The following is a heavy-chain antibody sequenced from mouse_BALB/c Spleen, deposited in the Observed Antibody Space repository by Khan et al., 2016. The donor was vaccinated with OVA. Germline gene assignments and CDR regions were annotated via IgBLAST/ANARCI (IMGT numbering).Heavy chain of an antibody. V-gene: IGHV1S81*02. CDR1: GYTFTSYW. CDR3: ARMKKRVATYCDY. CDR2: TNPTNGRT. D-gene: IGHD1-1*01. J-gene: IGHJ2*01. Sequence: QVQLQQSGAELVKAGASVKMSCKASGYTFTSYWMHWVKQRLGQGLEWFAETNPTNGRTYYNAKFKSKATLTVDKSSSTAYMLLSGPTFEDSAVYYCARMKKRVATYCDYWGQGTTLTVSS.